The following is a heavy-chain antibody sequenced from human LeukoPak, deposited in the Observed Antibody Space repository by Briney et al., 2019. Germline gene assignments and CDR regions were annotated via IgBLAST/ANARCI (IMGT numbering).Heavy chain of an antibody. CDR1: GFTFSSYT. CDR2: ISGSGGST. J-gene: IGHJ4*02. Sequence: GGSLRLSCAASGFTFSSYTMSWVRQAPGKGLEWVSVISGSGGSTYYADSVKGRFTISRDNSKNTLYLQMNSLRAEDTAVYYCAKALLTTATTTAGGYWGQGTLVTVSS. V-gene: IGHV3-23*01. CDR3: AKALLTTATTTAGGY. D-gene: IGHD4-17*01.